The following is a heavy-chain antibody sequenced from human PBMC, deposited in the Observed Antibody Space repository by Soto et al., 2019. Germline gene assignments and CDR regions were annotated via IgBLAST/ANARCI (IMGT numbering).Heavy chain of an antibody. D-gene: IGHD4-4*01. CDR3: ARDHTVTTSVGMDV. CDR1: GFTFSSYA. J-gene: IGHJ6*02. V-gene: IGHV3-30-3*01. CDR2: ISYDGSNK. Sequence: GGSLRLSCAASGFTFSSYAMHWVRQAPGKGLEWVAVISYDGSNKYYADSVKGRFTISRDNSKNTLYLQMNSLRAEDTAVYYCARDHTVTTSVGMDVWGQGTTVTVSS.